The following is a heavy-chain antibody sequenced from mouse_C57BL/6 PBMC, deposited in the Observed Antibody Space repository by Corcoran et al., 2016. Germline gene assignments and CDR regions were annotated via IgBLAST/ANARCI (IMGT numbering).Heavy chain of an antibody. CDR2: IYWDDDK. D-gene: IGHD2-4*01. CDR1: GFSLSTSGMG. V-gene: IGHV8-12*01. J-gene: IGHJ4*01. Sequence: QVTLKESGPGILQSSQTLSLTCSFSGFSLSTSGMGVSWIRQPSGKGLEWLAHIYWDDDKRNNPSLKSRLTISKDTSRNQVFLKITSVDTADTATYYCARSHYDYDDPSYAMDYWGQGTSVTVSS. CDR3: ARSHYDYDDPSYAMDY.